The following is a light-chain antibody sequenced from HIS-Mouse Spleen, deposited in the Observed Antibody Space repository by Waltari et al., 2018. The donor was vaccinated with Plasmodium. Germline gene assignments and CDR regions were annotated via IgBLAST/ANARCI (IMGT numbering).Light chain of an antibody. J-gene: IGKJ3*01. V-gene: IGKV1-9*01. CDR2: AAS. CDR1: QGISSY. CDR3: QQLNSYAFA. Sequence: DIQLTQSPSFLSASVGDRVTIPCRAIQGISSYLAWYPQKPGKAPKLLIYAASTLQSGVPSRFSGSVSGTEFTLTISSLQPEDFATYYCQQLNSYAFAFGPGTKVDIK.